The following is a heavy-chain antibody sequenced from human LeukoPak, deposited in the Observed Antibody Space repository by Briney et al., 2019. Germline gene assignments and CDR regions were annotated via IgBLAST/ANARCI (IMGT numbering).Heavy chain of an antibody. V-gene: IGHV5-51*01. CDR2: IYPGDSDT. D-gene: IGHD5-18*01. CDR3: ARPTGYSYAPWAFDI. Sequence: GESLKISCKGSGYSFTSYWIGWVRQMPGKGLEWMGIIYPGDSDTTYGPSFQGQVTISADKSISTAYLQWSSLKASDTAMYYCARPTGYSYAPWAFDIWGQGAMVTVSS. J-gene: IGHJ3*02. CDR1: GYSFTSYW.